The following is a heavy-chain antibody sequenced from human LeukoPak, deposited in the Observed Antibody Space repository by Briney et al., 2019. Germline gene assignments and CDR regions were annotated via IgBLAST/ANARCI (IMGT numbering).Heavy chain of an antibody. Sequence: GGSLRLSCAASGFTFSDYYMSWVRQAPGKGLEWVSGINWNGGRIGYADSLKGRFTISRDNAKNSLYLQMNSLRAEDTAFYYCARVSDISVAAYFDYWGQGTLVTVSS. J-gene: IGHJ4*02. CDR3: ARVSDISVAAYFDY. CDR1: GFTFSDYY. V-gene: IGHV3-20*04. D-gene: IGHD6-19*01. CDR2: INWNGGRI.